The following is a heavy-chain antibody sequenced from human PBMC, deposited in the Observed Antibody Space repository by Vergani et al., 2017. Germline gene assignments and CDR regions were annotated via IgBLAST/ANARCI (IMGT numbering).Heavy chain of an antibody. V-gene: IGHV5-51*01. J-gene: IGHJ6*02. CDR1: GYSFTSYW. D-gene: IGHD4-17*01. CDR2: IYPGDSDT. CDR3: ARLNYGDYPVRYYYGMDV. Sequence: EVQLVQSGAEVKKPGESLKISCKGSGYSFTSYWIGWVRQMPGKGLEWMGIIYPGDSDTRYSPSFQGQVTISADKSISTAYLQWSSLKASDTAMYYCARLNYGDYPVRYYYGMDVWGQGTTVTVSS.